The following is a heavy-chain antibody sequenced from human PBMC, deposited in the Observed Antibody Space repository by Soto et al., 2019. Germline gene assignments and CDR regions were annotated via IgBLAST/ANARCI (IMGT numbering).Heavy chain of an antibody. CDR1: GGTFSSYA. CDR2: IIPIFGTA. Sequence: GASVKVSCKASGGTFSSYAISWVRQAPGQGLEWMGGIIPIFGTANYAQKFQGRVTITADESTSTAYMELSSLRSEDTAVYYCARDTPPPYCTNGVCYTVNWFDPWGQGTLVTVSS. V-gene: IGHV1-69*13. J-gene: IGHJ5*02. D-gene: IGHD2-8*01. CDR3: ARDTPPPYCTNGVCYTVNWFDP.